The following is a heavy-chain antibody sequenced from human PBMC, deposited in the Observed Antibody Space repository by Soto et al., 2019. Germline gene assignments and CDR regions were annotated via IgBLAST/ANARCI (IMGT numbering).Heavy chain of an antibody. D-gene: IGHD2-2*01. CDR2: IYYSGST. Sequence: SETLSLTCTVSGGSISSGGYYWSWIRQHPGKGLEWIGYIYYSGSTYYNPSLKSRVTISVDTSKNQFSLKLSSVTAADTAVYYCARGVVPAATRGYYYYGMDVWGQGTKVTVSS. CDR3: ARGVVPAATRGYYYYGMDV. V-gene: IGHV4-31*03. J-gene: IGHJ6*02. CDR1: GGSISSGGYY.